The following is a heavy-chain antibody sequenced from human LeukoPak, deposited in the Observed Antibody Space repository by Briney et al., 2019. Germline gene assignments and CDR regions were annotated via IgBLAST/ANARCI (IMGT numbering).Heavy chain of an antibody. CDR2: FDPEDGET. V-gene: IGHV1-24*01. CDR3: ATAYLDYLSGSYSLDY. Sequence: ASVKVSCKVSGYTLTELSMHWVRQAPGKGLEWTGGFDPEDGETIYAQKFQGRVTMTEDTSTDTAYMELSSLRSEDTAVYYCATAYLDYLSGSYSLDYWGQGTLVTVSS. D-gene: IGHD1-26*01. J-gene: IGHJ4*02. CDR1: GYTLTELS.